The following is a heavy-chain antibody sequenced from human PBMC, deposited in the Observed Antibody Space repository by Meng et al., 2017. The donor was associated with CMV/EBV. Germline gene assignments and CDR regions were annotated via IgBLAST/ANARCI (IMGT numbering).Heavy chain of an antibody. D-gene: IGHD6-13*01. V-gene: IGHV3-21*01. CDR3: AREGYSGGLDY. J-gene: IGHJ4*02. CDR1: GFTFSSHS. CDR2: ISSSSSYI. Sequence: GESLKISCAASGFTFSSHSMNWVRQAPGKGLEWVSSISSSSSYIYYADPVKGRFTISRDNAKNSLYLQMNSLRAEDTAVYYCAREGYSGGLDYWGQGTLVTVSS.